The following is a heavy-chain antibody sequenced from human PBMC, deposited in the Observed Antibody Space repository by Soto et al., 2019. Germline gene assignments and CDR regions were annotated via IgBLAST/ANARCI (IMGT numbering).Heavy chain of an antibody. Sequence: ASVKVSCKASGFTFTISAVQWVRQARGQRLEWIGWIVVGSGNTNYAQKFQERVTITRDMSTSTAYMELSSLRSEDTAVYYCAAVPNGYYDSSGYYYETGYVQHWGQGTLVTSP. CDR3: AAVPNGYYDSSGYYYETGYVQH. J-gene: IGHJ1*01. CDR2: IVVGSGNT. CDR1: GFTFTISA. V-gene: IGHV1-58*01. D-gene: IGHD3-22*01.